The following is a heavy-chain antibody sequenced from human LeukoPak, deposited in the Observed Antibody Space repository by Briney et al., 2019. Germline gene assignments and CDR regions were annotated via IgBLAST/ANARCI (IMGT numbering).Heavy chain of an antibody. J-gene: IGHJ4*02. D-gene: IGHD2-21*02. CDR1: GFTFSSYS. CDR2: ISFNSVI. CDR3: AREQTRGGDLHY. Sequence: GGSLRLSCAASGFTFSSYSMNWVRQAPGKGLEWVSSISFNSVIFYADSVKGRFTISRDNAKNSLFLQMNNLRVEDTAVYYCAREQTRGGDLHYWGQGALVTVSS. V-gene: IGHV3-21*01.